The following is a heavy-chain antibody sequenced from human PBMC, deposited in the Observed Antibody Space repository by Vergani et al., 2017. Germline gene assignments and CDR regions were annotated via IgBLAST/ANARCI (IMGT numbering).Heavy chain of an antibody. V-gene: IGHV3-49*03. CDR2: IRSKAYGQAT. Sequence: EVQLVESGGDLVQPGRSLRLSCTASGFTFGYYAMDWFRQAPGQGLAWVGGIRSKAYGQATIYAASVKGRFTISIDDSKSIAYLQMNNLQTEDTAMYYCVRDQVTMLRGSDALDIWGQGTMVTVSS. J-gene: IGHJ3*02. CDR1: GFTFGYYA. D-gene: IGHD3-10*01. CDR3: VRDQVTMLRGSDALDI.